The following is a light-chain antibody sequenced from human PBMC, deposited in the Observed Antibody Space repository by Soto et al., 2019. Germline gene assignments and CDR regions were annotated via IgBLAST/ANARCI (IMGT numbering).Light chain of an antibody. Sequence: DIQMTQSPSTLSASVGDGVTITCRASQSISMWLAWYQQKPGKAPKLLIYKASSLESGVPSRFSGSRSGTEFTLTISSLQPDDFATYYCQQYNSYPYTFGQGTKLEIK. CDR3: QQYNSYPYT. CDR1: QSISMW. V-gene: IGKV1-5*03. CDR2: KAS. J-gene: IGKJ2*01.